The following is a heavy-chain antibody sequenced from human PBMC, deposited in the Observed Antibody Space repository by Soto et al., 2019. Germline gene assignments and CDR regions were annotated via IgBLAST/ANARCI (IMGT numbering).Heavy chain of an antibody. Sequence: GASVKVSCKASGYTFTSYAMHWVRQAPGQRLEWMGWINAGNGNTKYSQKFQGRVTITRDTSASTAYMELSSLRSEDTAVYYCAREIVVVPAAIPHYGMDVWGQGTTVTVSS. D-gene: IGHD2-2*02. CDR2: INAGNGNT. J-gene: IGHJ6*02. CDR1: GYTFTSYA. V-gene: IGHV1-3*01. CDR3: AREIVVVPAAIPHYGMDV.